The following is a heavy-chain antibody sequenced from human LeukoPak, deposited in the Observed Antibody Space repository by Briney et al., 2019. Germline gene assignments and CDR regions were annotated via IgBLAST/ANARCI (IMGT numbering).Heavy chain of an antibody. Sequence: ASVKVSCKASGGTFSSYAISWVRQAPGQGLEWIGGIIPIFGTANYAQKFQGRVTITTDESTSTAYMELSSLRSEDTAVYYCARGRDSSGGSCYHALLDYWGQGTLVTVSS. CDR2: IIPIFGTA. V-gene: IGHV1-69*05. CDR1: GGTFSSYA. J-gene: IGHJ4*02. CDR3: ARGRDSSGGSCYHALLDY. D-gene: IGHD2-15*01.